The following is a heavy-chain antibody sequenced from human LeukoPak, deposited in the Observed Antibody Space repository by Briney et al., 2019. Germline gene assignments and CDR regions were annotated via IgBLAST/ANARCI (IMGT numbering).Heavy chain of an antibody. J-gene: IGHJ4*02. CDR3: ARANILTGPNY. V-gene: IGHV4-31*03. CDR1: GGSISSDGYY. CDR2: IYYSRST. D-gene: IGHD3-9*01. Sequence: SQTPSLTCTVSGGSISSDGYYWSWIRQHPGKGPEWIGYIYYSRSTYYNPSLKSRVTISVDTSKNQFSLNLDSVTAADTAVYYCARANILTGPNYWGQGTLVTVSS.